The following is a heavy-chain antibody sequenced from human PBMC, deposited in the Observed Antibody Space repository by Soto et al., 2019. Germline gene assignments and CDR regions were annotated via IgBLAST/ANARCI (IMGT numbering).Heavy chain of an antibody. V-gene: IGHV3-15*01. CDR3: TXDGPVARAYYYYYGMDV. D-gene: IGHD2-15*01. Sequence: GGSLRLSCAASGFTFSNAWMSWVRQAPGKGLEWVGRIKSKTDGGTTDYAAPVKGRFTISRDDSKNTLYLQMNSLKTEDTAVYYCTXDGPVARAYYYYYGMDVWGQGTTVTVS. CDR1: GFTFSNAW. CDR2: IKSKTDGGTT. J-gene: IGHJ6*02.